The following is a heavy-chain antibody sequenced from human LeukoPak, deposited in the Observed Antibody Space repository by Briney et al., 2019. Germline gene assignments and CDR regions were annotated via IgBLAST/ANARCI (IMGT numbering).Heavy chain of an antibody. Sequence: GGSLRLSCAASGFTFSSYEMNWVRQAPGKGLEWVSYISSSGSTIYYADSVKGRFTISRDNAKNSLYLQMNSLRAEDTSVYYCARYRGAERENNYGSGSKDYWGQGTLVTVSS. J-gene: IGHJ4*02. D-gene: IGHD3-10*01. CDR1: GFTFSSYE. V-gene: IGHV3-48*03. CDR3: ARYRGAERENNYGSGSKDY. CDR2: ISSSGSTI.